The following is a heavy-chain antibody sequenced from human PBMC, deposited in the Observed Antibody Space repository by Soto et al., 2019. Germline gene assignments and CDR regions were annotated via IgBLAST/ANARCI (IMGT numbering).Heavy chain of an antibody. Sequence: EVQLVESGGGLVHPGGSLRLSCAASGFSFSSYWMSWVRQAPGKGLEWVANIKQDGSETDYVQSVKGRFTISRDNARNSLYLQLNSLRVEDTAVYYCAREGEPYSSGCRKCGAYDFWGQGNLVAVSS. D-gene: IGHD6-19*01. CDR3: AREGEPYSSGCRKCGAYDF. CDR1: GFSFSSYW. J-gene: IGHJ4*02. V-gene: IGHV3-7*01. CDR2: IKQDGSET.